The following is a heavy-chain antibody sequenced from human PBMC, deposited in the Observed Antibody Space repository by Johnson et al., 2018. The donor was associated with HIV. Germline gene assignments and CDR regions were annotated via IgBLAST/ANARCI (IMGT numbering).Heavy chain of an antibody. CDR3: ARGMARIAFDI. CDR1: GFTFSGSA. V-gene: IGHV3-7*01. D-gene: IGHD5-24*01. Sequence: VQLVESGGGLVQPGKSLKVACAASGFTFSGSALHWIRQAPGKGLEWVANIKQDGSEKYYVDSVKGRFTISRDNAKNSLYLQMNSLRAEDTAVYYCARGMARIAFDIGGQGTMVTVSS. J-gene: IGHJ3*02. CDR2: IKQDGSEK.